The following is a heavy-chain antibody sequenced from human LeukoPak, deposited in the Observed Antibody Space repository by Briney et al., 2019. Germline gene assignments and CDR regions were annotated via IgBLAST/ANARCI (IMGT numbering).Heavy chain of an antibody. V-gene: IGHV3-66*01. CDR2: IYSGGSR. Sequence: PGGPLRLSCAASGFTVSTNYMSWVRQAPGKGLEWVSVIYSGGSRDYADSVKGRFTISRDNSKNTLYLQMSSLRAEDTAVYYCAREGVHIGFDYWGQGTLVTVSS. J-gene: IGHJ4*02. CDR3: AREGVHIGFDY. D-gene: IGHD2-21*01. CDR1: GFTVSTNY.